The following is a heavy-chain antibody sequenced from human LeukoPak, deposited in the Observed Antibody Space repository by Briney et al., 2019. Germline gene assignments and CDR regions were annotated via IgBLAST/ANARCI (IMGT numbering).Heavy chain of an antibody. CDR1: GFTFSSYS. Sequence: PGGSLRLSCAASGFTFSSYSMSWVRQAPGKGLEWVSYISSSSSTIYYADSVKGRFTISRDNAKNSLYLQMNSLRAEDTAVYYCARPRYSSSWFLGYWGQGTLVTVSS. D-gene: IGHD6-13*01. CDR3: ARPRYSSSWFLGY. V-gene: IGHV3-48*01. J-gene: IGHJ4*02. CDR2: ISSSSSTI.